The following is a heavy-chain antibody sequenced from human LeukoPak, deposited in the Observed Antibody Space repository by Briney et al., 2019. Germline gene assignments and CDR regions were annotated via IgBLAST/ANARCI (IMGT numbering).Heavy chain of an antibody. D-gene: IGHD3-10*01. CDR2: IYTTGSP. V-gene: IGHV4-61*02. CDR3: ARDRGITTARGVPSWFDP. Sequence: SETLSLTCTVSGDSITSSNYYWTWIRQPGGKGLEWIGRIYTTGSPSYSPSLKSRVTISVDTSTNQFSLKLTSVSAADTAVYYCARDRGITTARGVPSWFDPWGQGTLVTVSS. J-gene: IGHJ5*02. CDR1: GDSITSSNYY.